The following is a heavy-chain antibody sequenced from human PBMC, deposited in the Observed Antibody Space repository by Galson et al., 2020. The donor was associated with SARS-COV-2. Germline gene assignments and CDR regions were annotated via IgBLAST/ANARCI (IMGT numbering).Heavy chain of an antibody. J-gene: IGHJ4*02. CDR3: AKVEHGSNADFDY. V-gene: IGHV3-23*01. CDR2: ITGSGRFT. D-gene: IGHD3-10*01. CDR1: GFSFGRFA. Sequence: GGSLRLSCLASGFSFGRFAMTWVRQAPGKGLEWVSAITGSGRFTYYADSVKGRFTISRDNSETRLYLKMDSLRAEDTAVYYCAKVEHGSNADFDYWGQGTLVPVSS.